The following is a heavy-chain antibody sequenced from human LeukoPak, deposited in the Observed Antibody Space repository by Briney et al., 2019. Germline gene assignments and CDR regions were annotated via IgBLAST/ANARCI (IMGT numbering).Heavy chain of an antibody. CDR3: ARRLMVYARVYGMDV. CDR2: ISAYNGNT. D-gene: IGHD2-8*01. V-gene: IGHV1-18*01. CDR1: GYTFTSYG. J-gene: IGHJ6*02. Sequence: ASVKVSCKASGYTFTSYGISWARQAPGQGLEWMGWISAYNGNTNYAQKLQGRVTMTTDTSTSTAYMELRSLRSDDTAVYYCARRLMVYARVYGMDVWGQGTTVTVSS.